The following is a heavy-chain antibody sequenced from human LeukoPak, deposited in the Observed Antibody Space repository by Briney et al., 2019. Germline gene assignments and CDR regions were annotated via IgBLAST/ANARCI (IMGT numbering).Heavy chain of an antibody. J-gene: IGHJ4*02. D-gene: IGHD3-22*01. CDR1: GYTFTSYA. CDR3: AAAITMIVVVIFYFDY. V-gene: IGHV1-3*02. Sequence: ASVKVSCKASGYTFTSYAMHWVRQAPGQRLEWMGWSNAGNGNTKYSQEFQGRVTITRDTSASTAYMELSSLRSEDMAVYYCAAAITMIVVVIFYFDYWGQGTLVTASS. CDR2: SNAGNGNT.